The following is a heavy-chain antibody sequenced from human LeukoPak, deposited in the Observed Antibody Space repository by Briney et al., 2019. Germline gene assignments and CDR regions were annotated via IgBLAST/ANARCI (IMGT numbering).Heavy chain of an antibody. CDR3: ARGRNIVATIKGY. D-gene: IGHD5-12*01. J-gene: IGHJ4*02. Sequence: ASVKVSCKASGYTFTSYDINWVRQATGQELEWMGWMNPNSGNTGYAQKFQGRVTMTRNTSISTAYMELSSLRSEDTAVYYCARGRNIVATIKGYWGQGTLVTVSS. V-gene: IGHV1-8*01. CDR1: GYTFTSYD. CDR2: MNPNSGNT.